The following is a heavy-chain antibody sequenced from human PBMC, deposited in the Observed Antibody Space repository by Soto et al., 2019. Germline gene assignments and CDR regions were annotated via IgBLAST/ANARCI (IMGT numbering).Heavy chain of an antibody. CDR1: GGSISSYY. CDR3: ARDRGWGAYCGGDCLEGAFDI. D-gene: IGHD2-21*02. J-gene: IGHJ3*02. CDR2: IYYSGST. V-gene: IGHV4-59*01. Sequence: SETLSLTCTVSGGSISSYYWSWIRQPPGKGLEWIGYIYYSGSTNYNPSLKSRVTISVDTSKNQFSLKLSSVTAADTAVYYCARDRGWGAYCGGDCLEGAFDIWGQGTMVTV.